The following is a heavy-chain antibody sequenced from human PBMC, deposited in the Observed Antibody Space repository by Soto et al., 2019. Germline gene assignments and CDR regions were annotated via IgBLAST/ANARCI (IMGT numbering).Heavy chain of an antibody. Sequence: EVRLLESGGGLVQPGGSLRLSCVASEFTFSDHAMSWVRQAPGKGLEWVSASSGSDDSTYYADSVKGRFTISRDTSKNTLDLQMNSLRAEDTALYYCAKSFSSHWYDYFPNWGQGAQVTVSS. V-gene: IGHV3-23*01. CDR3: AKSFSSHWYDYFPN. J-gene: IGHJ4*02. CDR2: SSGSDDST. D-gene: IGHD6-13*01. CDR1: EFTFSDHA.